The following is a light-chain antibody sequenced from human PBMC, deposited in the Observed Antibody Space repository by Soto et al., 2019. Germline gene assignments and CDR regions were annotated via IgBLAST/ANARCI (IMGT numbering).Light chain of an antibody. CDR1: ISDVGSYDL. CDR3: CSYAGSSTSWV. Sequence: QSALTQPASVSGSPGQSSTISCTGTISDVGSYDLVSWYQQHPGKAPKLMIYEGSKRPSGVSSRFSGSKSGNTASLTISGLQAEDDADYYCCSYAGSSTSWVFGGGTKLTFL. CDR2: EGS. J-gene: IGLJ3*02. V-gene: IGLV2-23*01.